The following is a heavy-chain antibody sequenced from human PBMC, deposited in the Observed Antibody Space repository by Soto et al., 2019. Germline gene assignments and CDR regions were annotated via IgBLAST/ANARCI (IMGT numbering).Heavy chain of an antibody. CDR3: AREKGLFHSSGYRDY. CDR1: GYTFTSYG. J-gene: IGHJ4*02. CDR2: ISAYNGNT. D-gene: IGHD3-22*01. V-gene: IGHV1-18*01. Sequence: ASVKVSCKASGYTFTSYGISWVRQAPGQGLEWMGWISAYNGNTNYAQKLQGRVTMTTDTSTSTAYMELRSLRSDDTAVYYCAREKGLFHSSGYRDYWGQGTLVTVSS.